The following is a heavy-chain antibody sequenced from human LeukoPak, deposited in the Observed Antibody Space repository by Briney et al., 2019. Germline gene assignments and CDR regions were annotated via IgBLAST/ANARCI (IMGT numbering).Heavy chain of an antibody. Sequence: PSETLSLTCTVSGGSISSSSYYWGWIRQPPGKGLEWIGSIYYSGSTYYNPSLKSRVTISVDTSKNQFSLKLSSVTAADTAVYYCARDKSTPTTVTTGEDYWGQGTLVTVSS. V-gene: IGHV4-39*07. CDR3: ARDKSTPTTVTTGEDY. CDR1: GGSISSSSYY. J-gene: IGHJ4*02. D-gene: IGHD4-17*01. CDR2: IYYSGST.